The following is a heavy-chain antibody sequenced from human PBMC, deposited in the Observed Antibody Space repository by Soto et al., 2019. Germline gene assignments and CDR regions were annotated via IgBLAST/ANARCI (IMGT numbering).Heavy chain of an antibody. CDR3: ARRGTTGGLDV. V-gene: IGHV3-30*19. Sequence: QVQLVESGGGVVQPGTSLRVSCVGSGFTFRRYVIHWVRQAPGKGLEWVALTSYDGSDKYYGDSVRGRFTISRDNSRNTVDLQRDSLRLEDTALYYCARRGTTGGLDVWGQGTLVSVSS. D-gene: IGHD3-16*01. J-gene: IGHJ1*01. CDR2: TSYDGSDK. CDR1: GFTFRRYV.